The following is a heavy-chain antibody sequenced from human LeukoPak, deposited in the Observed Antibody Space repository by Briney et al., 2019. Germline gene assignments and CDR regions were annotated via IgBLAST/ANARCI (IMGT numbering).Heavy chain of an antibody. CDR1: GYTFTGYY. V-gene: IGHV1-2*02. Sequence: ASVKVSCKASGYTFTGYYTHWVRQAPGQGLEWMGWINPNSGGTNYAQKFQGRVTMTRDTSISTAYMELSRLRSDDTAVYYCARVATIRLPCFDYWGQGTLVTVSS. CDR2: INPNSGGT. CDR3: ARVATIRLPCFDY. D-gene: IGHD5-12*01. J-gene: IGHJ4*02.